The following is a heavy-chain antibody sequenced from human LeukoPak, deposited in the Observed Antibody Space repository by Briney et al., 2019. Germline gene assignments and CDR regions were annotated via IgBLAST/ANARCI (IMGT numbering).Heavy chain of an antibody. CDR3: ARDPYYTSGSY. Sequence: GGSLRPSCAASGFTFSNYWMHWVRQAPGKGLVWVSRINSDGSNTNYADSVKGRFIISRDNAKNTLYLQMNSLRAEDTAVYYCARDPYYTSGSYWGQGTLVTVSS. CDR2: INSDGSNT. CDR1: GFTFSNYW. D-gene: IGHD3-10*01. V-gene: IGHV3-74*01. J-gene: IGHJ4*02.